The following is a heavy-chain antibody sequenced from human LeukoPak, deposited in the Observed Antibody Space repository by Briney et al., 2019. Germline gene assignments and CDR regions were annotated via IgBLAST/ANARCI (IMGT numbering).Heavy chain of an antibody. CDR2: IKSKTDGGTT. Sequence: PGGSLRLSCAASGFTFSNAWMSWVRQAPGKGLEWVGRIKSKTDGGTTDYAAPVKGRFTISRDDSKNTLYLQMNSLETEDTAVYYCTTDRSYSSGWYREYFQHWGQGTLVTVSS. V-gene: IGHV3-15*01. J-gene: IGHJ1*01. D-gene: IGHD6-19*01. CDR3: TTDRSYSSGWYREYFQH. CDR1: GFTFSNAW.